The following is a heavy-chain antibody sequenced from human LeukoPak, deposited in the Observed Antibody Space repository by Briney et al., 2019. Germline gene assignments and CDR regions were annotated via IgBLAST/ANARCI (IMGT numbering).Heavy chain of an antibody. CDR3: ARDADDSNFVGWFDP. Sequence: ASVKVSCKASGYTFTSYYMHWVRQAPGQGLEWVGIIDPSGGSTSYAQKFQGRVTMTRDTSTSTVYMELSSLRSEDTAVYYCARDADDSNFVGWFDPWGLGTLVTVSS. CDR2: IDPSGGST. CDR1: GYTFTSYY. J-gene: IGHJ5*02. D-gene: IGHD4-4*01. V-gene: IGHV1-46*01.